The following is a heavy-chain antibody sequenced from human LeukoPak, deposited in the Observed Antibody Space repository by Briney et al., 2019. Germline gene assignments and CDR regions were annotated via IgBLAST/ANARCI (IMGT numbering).Heavy chain of an antibody. V-gene: IGHV3-15*01. CDR3: TTEWYCSGDSCYPDLDY. Sequence: GGSLRLSCAASGFTFSNAWMSWVRQAPGKGVEWVGRIKSKTDGGTTDYAAPVKGRFTISRDDSKNTLYLQMNSLKTEDTAVYYCTTEWYCSGDSCYPDLDYWGQGTLVTVSS. CDR2: IKSKTDGGTT. D-gene: IGHD2-15*01. J-gene: IGHJ4*02. CDR1: GFTFSNAW.